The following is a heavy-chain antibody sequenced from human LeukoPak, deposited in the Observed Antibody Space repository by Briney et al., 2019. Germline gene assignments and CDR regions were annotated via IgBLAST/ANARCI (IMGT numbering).Heavy chain of an antibody. CDR3: ATQRGSYLWGTDFDY. Sequence: ASVKVSCKGSGYTFTGYCMHWVRQAPGQGLEWMGWINPNSGTTNYAQKFQGRVTMTRDTSISTAYMELSRLRSDDTAVYYCATQRGSYLWGTDFDYWGQGTLVTVSS. D-gene: IGHD3-16*01. CDR1: GYTFTGYC. J-gene: IGHJ4*02. V-gene: IGHV1-2*02. CDR2: INPNSGTT.